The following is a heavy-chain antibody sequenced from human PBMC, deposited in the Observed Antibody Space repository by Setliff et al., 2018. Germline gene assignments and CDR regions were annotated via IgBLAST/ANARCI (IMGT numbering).Heavy chain of an antibody. Sequence: GGSLRLSCAASGFTFSSYSMNWVRQAPGKGLEWVAGLSPDDKAIQYADPVKGRFTISRDNSKNTLYLQMNSLRAEDTAVYYCVKDRYCSDASCSPDYFDYWGQGTLVTVSS. V-gene: IGHV3-23*01. CDR3: VKDRYCSDASCSPDYFDY. J-gene: IGHJ4*02. CDR1: GFTFSSYS. CDR2: LSPDDKAI. D-gene: IGHD2-15*01.